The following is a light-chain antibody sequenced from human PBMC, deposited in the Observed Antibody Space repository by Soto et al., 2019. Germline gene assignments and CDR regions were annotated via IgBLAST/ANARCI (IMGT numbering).Light chain of an antibody. V-gene: IGLV2-8*01. CDR1: SSDVGGYNY. CDR2: EVS. CDR3: CSYTSSTTPL. J-gene: IGLJ2*01. Sequence: QSALTQPPSASGSPGQSVTISCTGTSSDVGGYNYVSWYQQHPGKAPKLMIYEVSKRPSGVPDRFSGSKSDNTASLTVSGLQAEDEADYYCCSYTSSTTPLFGGGTKLTVL.